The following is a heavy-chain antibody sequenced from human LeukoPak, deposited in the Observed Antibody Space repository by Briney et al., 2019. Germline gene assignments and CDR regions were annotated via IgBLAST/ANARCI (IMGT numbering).Heavy chain of an antibody. D-gene: IGHD3-10*01. CDR3: AREGGSGSYNFDY. CDR2: MNPNSGNT. J-gene: IGHJ4*02. CDR1: GYTFTSYG. Sequence: GASVKVSCKPSGYTFTSYGISWVRQAPGQGLEWMGWMNPNSGNTGYAQKFQGRVTMTRNTSISTAYMELSSLRSEDTAVYYCAREGGSGSYNFDYWGQGTLVTVSS. V-gene: IGHV1-8*02.